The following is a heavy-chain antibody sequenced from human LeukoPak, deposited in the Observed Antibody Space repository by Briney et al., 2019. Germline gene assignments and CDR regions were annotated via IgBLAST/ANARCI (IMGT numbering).Heavy chain of an antibody. Sequence: GGSLRLSCAASGFTFSSYGMHWVRQAPGKGLEWVAVISYDGSNKYYADSVKGRFTISRDNSKNTLYLQMNSLRAEDTAVYYCARVPGYCSGGSCYEEGFWGQGTLVTVSS. CDR2: ISYDGSNK. CDR1: GFTFSSYG. D-gene: IGHD2-15*01. CDR3: ARVPGYCSGGSCYEEGF. V-gene: IGHV3-30*03. J-gene: IGHJ4*02.